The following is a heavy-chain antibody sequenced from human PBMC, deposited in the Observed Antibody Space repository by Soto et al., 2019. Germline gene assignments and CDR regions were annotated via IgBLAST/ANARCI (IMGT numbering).Heavy chain of an antibody. D-gene: IGHD4-17*01. CDR2: IYYSGST. Sequence: SETLSLTCTVSGGSISSYYWSWIRQPPGKGLEWIGYIYYSGSTNYNPSLKSRVTISVDTSKNQFSLKLSSVTAADTAVYYCARVHDYGDPWYYFDYWGQGTLVTVSS. CDR1: GGSISSYY. V-gene: IGHV4-59*01. J-gene: IGHJ4*02. CDR3: ARVHDYGDPWYYFDY.